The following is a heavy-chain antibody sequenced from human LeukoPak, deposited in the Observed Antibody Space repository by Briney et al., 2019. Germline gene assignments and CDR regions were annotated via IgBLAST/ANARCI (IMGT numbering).Heavy chain of an antibody. CDR1: EFTFSSDW. D-gene: IGHD3-22*01. J-gene: IGHJ4*02. Sequence: GGSLRLSCAASEFTFSSDWMSWVRQAPGKGLKWVASINQDGSEKYYVDSVKGRFTISRDNAKNSLYLQMNSLRGEDTAVYYCARAMNWGQGTLVTVSS. CDR2: INQDGSEK. CDR3: ARAMN. V-gene: IGHV3-7*01.